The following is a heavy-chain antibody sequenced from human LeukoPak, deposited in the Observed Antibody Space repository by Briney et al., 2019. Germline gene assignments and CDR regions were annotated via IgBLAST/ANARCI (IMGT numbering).Heavy chain of an antibody. Sequence: PSETLSLTCTVSGGSISSYYWSWIRQPAGKGLEWIGRVYTSGSTNYNPSLKSRVTISVDTSKNHFSLKLSSVTAADTAVYYCARTPYYYYYGMDVWGQGTTVTVSS. J-gene: IGHJ6*02. V-gene: IGHV4-4*07. CDR1: GGSISSYY. CDR3: ARTPYYYYYGMDV. CDR2: VYTSGST. D-gene: IGHD2-15*01.